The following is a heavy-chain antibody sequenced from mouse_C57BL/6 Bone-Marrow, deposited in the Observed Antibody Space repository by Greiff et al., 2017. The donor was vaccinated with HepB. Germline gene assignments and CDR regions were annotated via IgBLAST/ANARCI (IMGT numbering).Heavy chain of an antibody. J-gene: IGHJ4*01. CDR1: GYTFTSYG. Sequence: VMLVESGAELARPGASVKLSCKASGYTFTSYGISWVKQRTGQGLEWIGEMYPRSGNTYYNEKFKGKATLTADKSSSTAYMELRSLTSEDSAVYFCARFRVGLRRGYAMDDWGQGTSVTVAS. CDR2: MYPRSGNT. V-gene: IGHV1-81*01. CDR3: ARFRVGLRRGYAMDD. D-gene: IGHD2-4*01.